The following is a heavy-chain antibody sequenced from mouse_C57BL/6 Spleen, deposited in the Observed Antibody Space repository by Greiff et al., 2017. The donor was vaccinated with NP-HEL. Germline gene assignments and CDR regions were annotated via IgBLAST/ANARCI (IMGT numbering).Heavy chain of an antibody. CDR2: IDPEDGDT. J-gene: IGHJ3*01. V-gene: IGHV14-1*01. D-gene: IGHD1-1*01. Sequence: EVQLQQSGAELVRPGASVKLSCTASGFNIKDYYMHWVKQRPEQGLEWIGRIDPEDGDTEYAPKFQGKATMTADPSSNTAYLQLSSLTSEDTAVYYCTTGPPNYYGSFAYWGQGTLVTVSA. CDR1: GFNIKDYY. CDR3: TTGPPNYYGSFAY.